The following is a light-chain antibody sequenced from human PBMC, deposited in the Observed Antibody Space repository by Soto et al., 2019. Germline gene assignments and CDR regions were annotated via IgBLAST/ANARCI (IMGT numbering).Light chain of an antibody. CDR2: EVS. J-gene: IGLJ1*01. V-gene: IGLV2-14*01. Sequence: QSVLTQPASVSGSPGQSITISCTGTSSDVGGYNYVSWFQPHPGKAPKLMVYEVSNRPSGVPDRFSGSTSVNSASLTISGLQADDEADYYCCLYIGATTYVFGTGTKVTVL. CDR3: CLYIGATTYV. CDR1: SSDVGGYNY.